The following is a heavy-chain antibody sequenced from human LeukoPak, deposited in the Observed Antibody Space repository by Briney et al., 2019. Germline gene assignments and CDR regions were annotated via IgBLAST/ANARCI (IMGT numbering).Heavy chain of an antibody. CDR2: INPNSGGT. V-gene: IGHV1-2*02. D-gene: IGHD3-10*01. Sequence: ASVKVSCKASGYTFTGYYMHWVRQAPGQGLEWMGWINPNSGGTNYAQKFQGRVTMTRDTSISTAYMELSRLRSDDTAVYYCARDHNVLRWFGELGEYFQHWGQGTLVTVSS. CDR3: ARDHNVLRWFGELGEYFQH. J-gene: IGHJ1*01. CDR1: GYTFTGYY.